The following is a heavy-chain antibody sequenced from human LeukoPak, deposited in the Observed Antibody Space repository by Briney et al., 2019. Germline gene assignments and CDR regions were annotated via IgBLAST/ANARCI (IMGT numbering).Heavy chain of an antibody. Sequence: GGSLRLSCAASGFTFSNYAMSWVRQAPGKGLECVSAISDSGDKADYADSVRGRFTIYRDNSKDTLYLQMNSLGAADTAVYYCAKDGGGYCNNSSCWGQGTLVTVSS. CDR1: GFTFSNYA. CDR3: AKDGGGYCNNSSC. D-gene: IGHD2-2*01. CDR2: ISDSGDKA. V-gene: IGHV3-23*01. J-gene: IGHJ4*02.